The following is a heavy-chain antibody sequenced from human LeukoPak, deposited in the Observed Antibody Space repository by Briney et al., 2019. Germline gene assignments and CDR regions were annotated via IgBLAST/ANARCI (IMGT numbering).Heavy chain of an antibody. Sequence: GGSLRLSCAASGFTFSNYWMHWVRQAPGKGLVWVSLINVDGSSTSYADSVKGRFTISRDNAKNTLFLQMNSPRAEDTAVYYCARGGYNGFDYWGQGTLVTVSS. CDR1: GFTFSNYW. CDR2: INVDGSST. V-gene: IGHV3-74*01. D-gene: IGHD5-24*01. CDR3: ARGGYNGFDY. J-gene: IGHJ4*02.